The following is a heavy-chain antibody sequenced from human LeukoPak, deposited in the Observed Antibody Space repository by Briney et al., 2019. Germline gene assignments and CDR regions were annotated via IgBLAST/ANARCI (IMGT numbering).Heavy chain of an antibody. V-gene: IGHV4-30-2*01. CDR3: ARTLPATYGDYVTFFDY. CDR2: IYHSGST. Sequence: PSQTLSLTCTVSGGSISSGGYYWSWIRQPPGRGLEWIGYIYHSGSTYYNPSLKSRVTISVDRSKNQFSLKLSSVTAADTAVYYCARTLPATYGDYVTFFDYWGQGTLVTASS. D-gene: IGHD4-17*01. J-gene: IGHJ4*02. CDR1: GGSISSGGYY.